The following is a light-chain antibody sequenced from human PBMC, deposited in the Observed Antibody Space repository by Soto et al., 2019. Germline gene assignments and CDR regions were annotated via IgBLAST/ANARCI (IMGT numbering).Light chain of an antibody. J-gene: IGLJ1*01. V-gene: IGLV1-40*01. CDR1: SSNIGAGYD. CDR3: ISYTDRQSYL. CDR2: GNI. Sequence: QSVLTQPPSVSGAPGQRVTISCTGSSSNIGAGYDVHWYQQRPGTAPKLLIFGNINRPSGVPDRFSGSKSGTSASLAITGLQAEDEGDYYCISYTDRQSYLFGTGTKLTVL.